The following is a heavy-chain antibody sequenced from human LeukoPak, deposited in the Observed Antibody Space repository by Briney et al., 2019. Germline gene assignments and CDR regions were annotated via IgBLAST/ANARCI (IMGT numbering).Heavy chain of an antibody. Sequence: GGSLRLSCTASGFTFGDYAMSWVRQAPGRGLEWVSVISGSGGLTYYADSVKGRFTISRDNSKNTLYLQMNSLRAEDTAVYYCAKVLGIAAAKMSWDFDYWGQGTLVTVSS. J-gene: IGHJ4*02. V-gene: IGHV3-23*01. CDR1: GFTFGDYA. CDR3: AKVLGIAAAKMSWDFDY. D-gene: IGHD6-13*01. CDR2: ISGSGGLT.